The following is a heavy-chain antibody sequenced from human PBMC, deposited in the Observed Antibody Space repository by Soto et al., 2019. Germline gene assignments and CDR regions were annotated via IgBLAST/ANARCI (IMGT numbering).Heavy chain of an antibody. CDR1: GFTFSSYA. V-gene: IGHV3-23*01. J-gene: IGHJ4*02. Sequence: EVQLLESGGGLVQPGGSLRLSCAASGFTFSSYAMSWVRQAPGKGLEWVAAISGSGGSTYYADSVKGRFTISRDNSKNTLYLQMNSLRAEDTAVYYCAKDRWDYVWGSYRSVPFDHWGQGTLVTVSS. CDR2: ISGSGGST. CDR3: AKDRWDYVWGSYRSVPFDH. D-gene: IGHD3-16*02.